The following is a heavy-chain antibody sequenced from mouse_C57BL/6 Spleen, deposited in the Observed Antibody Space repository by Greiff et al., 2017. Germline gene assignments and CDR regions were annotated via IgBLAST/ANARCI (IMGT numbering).Heavy chain of an antibody. Sequence: EVQGVESGGDLVKPGGSLKLSCAASGFTFSSYGLSWVRQTPDKRLEWVATISSGGSYTYYPDSVKGRFTIYRDNAKNTLYLQMSSLKSEDTAMYYWARQAYYNNFDYWGQGTTLTVSS. D-gene: IGHD2-12*01. CDR2: ISSGGSYT. V-gene: IGHV5-6*01. CDR3: ARQAYYNNFDY. CDR1: GFTFSSYG. J-gene: IGHJ2*01.